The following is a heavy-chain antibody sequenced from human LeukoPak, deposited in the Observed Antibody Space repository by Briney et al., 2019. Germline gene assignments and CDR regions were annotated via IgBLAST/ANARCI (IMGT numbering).Heavy chain of an antibody. D-gene: IGHD6-19*01. J-gene: IGHJ4*02. CDR2: IYYSGST. CDR3: AGLIAVAGTGFDY. Sequence: TPSPTRTVSGGSISSYYWGSSPAPPREGVGRIGYIYYSGSTNYNPSLKSRVTISVDTSKNQFSLKLSSVTAADTAVYYCAGLIAVAGTGFDYWGQGTLVTVAS. V-gene: IGHV4-59*01. CDR1: GGSISSYY.